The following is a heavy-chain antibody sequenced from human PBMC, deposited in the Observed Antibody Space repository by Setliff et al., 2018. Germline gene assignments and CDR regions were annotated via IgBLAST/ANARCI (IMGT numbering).Heavy chain of an antibody. CDR1: GGSISSGGYY. V-gene: IGHV4-39*01. J-gene: IGHJ5*02. CDR2: IYHSGST. Sequence: SETLSLTCTVSGGSISSGGYYWSWIRQHPGKGLEWIGSIYHSGSTYYNPSLKSRVTISVDTSKNQFSLKLSSVTAADTAVYYCARHRAEDYYGSGTIIWGWFDPWGQGTLVTVSS. D-gene: IGHD3-10*01. CDR3: ARHRAEDYYGSGTIIWGWFDP.